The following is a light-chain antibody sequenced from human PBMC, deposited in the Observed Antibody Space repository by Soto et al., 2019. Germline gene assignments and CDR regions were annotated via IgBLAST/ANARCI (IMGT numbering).Light chain of an antibody. CDR1: QTISHKY. J-gene: IGKJ1*01. CDR2: SVS. CDR3: QLYSGSPWT. Sequence: VVLTRSPGTLSLSPGERATLSCRASQTISHKYLAWFQQKAGQAPRLLIHSVSVRATGAPDRFSGSGSGTDFTLTISRLEPEDFAVYYCQLYSGSPWTFGQGTKVEV. V-gene: IGKV3-20*01.